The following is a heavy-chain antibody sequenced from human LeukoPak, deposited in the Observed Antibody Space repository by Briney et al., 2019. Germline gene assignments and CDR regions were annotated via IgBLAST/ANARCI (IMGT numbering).Heavy chain of an antibody. V-gene: IGHV3-23*01. D-gene: IGHD6-19*01. CDR2: ISSTGGSR. CDR3: AKGQWLAYSVDS. J-gene: IGHJ4*02. CDR1: GFTFSSYG. Sequence: GGSLRPSCAASGFTFSSYGMSWVRQAPGKGLEWVSSISSTGGSRYHADSVKGRFTISRGNSKNTLYLQMRSLRAEDTAVYYCAKGQWLAYSVDSWGQGILVTVSS.